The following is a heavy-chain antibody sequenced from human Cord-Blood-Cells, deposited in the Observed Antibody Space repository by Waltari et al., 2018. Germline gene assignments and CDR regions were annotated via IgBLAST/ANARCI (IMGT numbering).Heavy chain of an antibody. D-gene: IGHD6-19*01. CDR1: GFTFSSYG. CDR2: IRYDGSNK. CDR3: AKDEDSSGWYSN. J-gene: IGHJ4*02. V-gene: IGHV3-30*02. Sequence: QVQLVESGGGVVQPGGSLRLSCAASGFTFSSYGMHWVRQAPGKGLEWGAFIRYDGSNKYYADSVKGRFTIARDNSKNTLYLQMNSLRAEDTAVYYCAKDEDSSGWYSNWGQGTLVTVSS.